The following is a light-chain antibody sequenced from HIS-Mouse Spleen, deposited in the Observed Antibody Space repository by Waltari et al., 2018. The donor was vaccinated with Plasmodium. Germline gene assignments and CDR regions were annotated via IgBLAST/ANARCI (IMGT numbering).Light chain of an antibody. CDR3: CSYAGSYTYV. Sequence: QSALTQPRSVSGSPGKSVTIPCTGTSSYVCSYNYVSWYQQHPGKAPKLMIYDVSKRPSGVPDRFSGSKSGNTASLTISGLQAEDEADYYCCSYAGSYTYVFGTGTKVTVL. V-gene: IGLV2-11*01. CDR1: SSYVCSYNY. J-gene: IGLJ1*01. CDR2: DVS.